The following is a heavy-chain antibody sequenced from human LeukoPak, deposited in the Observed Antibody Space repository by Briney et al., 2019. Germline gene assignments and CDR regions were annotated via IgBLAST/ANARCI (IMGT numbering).Heavy chain of an antibody. D-gene: IGHD3-10*01. Sequence: GASVKVSCKASGYTFTGYYMHWVRQAPGQGLEWMGIINPSGGSTSYAQKFQGRVTMTRDTSTSTVYMELSSLRSEDTAVYYCARDHALVLWFGELFEGPETYNWFDPWGQGTLVTVSS. J-gene: IGHJ5*02. CDR3: ARDHALVLWFGELFEGPETYNWFDP. CDR2: INPSGGST. V-gene: IGHV1-46*01. CDR1: GYTFTGYY.